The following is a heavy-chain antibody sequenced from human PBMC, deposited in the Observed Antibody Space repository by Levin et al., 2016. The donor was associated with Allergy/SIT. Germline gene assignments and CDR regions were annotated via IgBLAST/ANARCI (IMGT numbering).Heavy chain of an antibody. V-gene: IGHV4-39*01. CDR2: VYSSGNT. D-gene: IGHD5-12*01. CDR3: AALSLMVATSGS. J-gene: IGHJ5*02. Sequence: SETLSLTCTVSGASVSRSRYHWGWIRQPPGRGLEWIISVYSSGNTYYNPSLKSRVTISVDTSKNQFSLNLSSVTAADTAVYYCAALSLMVATSGSWGQGTLVTVSS. CDR1: GASVSRSRYH.